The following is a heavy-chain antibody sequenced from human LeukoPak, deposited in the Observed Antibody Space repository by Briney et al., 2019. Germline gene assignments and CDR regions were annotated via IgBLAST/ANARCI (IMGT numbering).Heavy chain of an antibody. D-gene: IGHD3-9*01. CDR2: ISSSSSYI. J-gene: IGHJ4*02. CDR1: GFTFSSYS. CDR3: AKALKGYFDWLLLYY. Sequence: GGSLRLSCAASGFTFSSYSMNWVRQAPGKGLEWVSSISSSSSYIYYADSVKGRFTISRDNSKNTLYLQMNSLRAEDTAVYYCAKALKGYFDWLLLYYWGQGTLVTVSS. V-gene: IGHV3-21*04.